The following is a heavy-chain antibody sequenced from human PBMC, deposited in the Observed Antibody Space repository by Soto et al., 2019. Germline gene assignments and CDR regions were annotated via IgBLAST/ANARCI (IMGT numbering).Heavy chain of an antibody. D-gene: IGHD3-22*01. CDR3: ARGRYDSSSDWYFDY. J-gene: IGHJ4*02. CDR1: GGSISSGGYY. Sequence: SETLSLTCTVSGGSISSGGYYWSWIRQHPGKGLEWIGYIYYSGSTYYNPSLKSRVTISVDTSKNQFSLKLSSVTAADTAVYYCARGRYDSSSDWYFDYWGQGTLVTVSS. CDR2: IYYSGST. V-gene: IGHV4-31*03.